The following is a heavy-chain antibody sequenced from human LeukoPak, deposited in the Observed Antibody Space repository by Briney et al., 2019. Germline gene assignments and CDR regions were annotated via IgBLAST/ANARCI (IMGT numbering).Heavy chain of an antibody. CDR2: INANNGNT. CDR3: ARSSEIVVAPGEFDY. Sequence: ASVKVSCKASGYTFTSYGISWVRQAPGQGVEWMGRINANNGNTNYAQKLQGRVTMTTDTSTSTAYMELRSLRSEDTAVYYCARSSEIVVAPGEFDYWGQGTLVTVSS. J-gene: IGHJ4*02. D-gene: IGHD3-22*01. CDR1: GYTFTSYG. V-gene: IGHV1-18*01.